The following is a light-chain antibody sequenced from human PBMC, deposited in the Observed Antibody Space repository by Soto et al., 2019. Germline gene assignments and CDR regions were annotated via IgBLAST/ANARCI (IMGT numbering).Light chain of an antibody. V-gene: IGKV1-39*01. CDR2: AAS. CDR3: QQFNNYPLT. J-gene: IGKJ4*01. Sequence: DIQMTQSPSSLSASIGDSVIITCRASQDIGTYLNWYQHKPGKAPKHLIYAASSLQTGVPSRFTGSGSGTEFTLTIDSLQPEDFATYYCQQFNNYPLTFGGGTKVDIK. CDR1: QDIGTY.